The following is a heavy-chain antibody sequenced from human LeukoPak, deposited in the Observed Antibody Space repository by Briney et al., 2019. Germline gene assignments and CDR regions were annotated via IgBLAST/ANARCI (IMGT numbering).Heavy chain of an antibody. Sequence: PGGSLRLSCAASGFTFSSYDMSWVRQAPGKGLEWVSTISGSGGTTNFADSVKGRFTISRENSKNTLYLQMNSLRAADTAKYYCAKASRRHCGTTTCYTLDYWGQGTLVTVSS. CDR1: GFTFSSYD. D-gene: IGHD2-2*02. V-gene: IGHV3-23*01. CDR3: AKASRRHCGTTTCYTLDY. CDR2: ISGSGGTT. J-gene: IGHJ4*02.